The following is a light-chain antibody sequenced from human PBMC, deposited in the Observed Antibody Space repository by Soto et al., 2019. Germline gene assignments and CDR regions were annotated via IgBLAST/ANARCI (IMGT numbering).Light chain of an antibody. CDR1: SSDVGGYNY. CDR2: DVS. V-gene: IGLV2-14*01. CDR3: SSYTSSSTVV. J-gene: IGLJ2*01. Sequence: QSVLTQPASVSGSPGQSITISCTGTSSDVGGYNYVSWYQQRPGKAPKFMIYDVSNRPSGVSNRFSGSKSGNTASLTISGLQAEDEADYYCSSYTSSSTVVFGGGTKVTVL.